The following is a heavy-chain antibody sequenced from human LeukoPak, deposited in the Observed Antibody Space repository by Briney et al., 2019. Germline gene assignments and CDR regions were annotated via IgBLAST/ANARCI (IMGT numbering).Heavy chain of an antibody. J-gene: IGHJ4*02. D-gene: IGHD1-26*01. CDR3: ARTRDLGPDY. CDR2: TYYRSKWCY. Sequence: SQTLSLTCVISGDSVSSNSAAWNWIRQSPSRGLEWLGRTYYRSKWCYHYAVSMKSRITVNPDTSKNQFSLQLNSVTPEDTAVYYCARTRDLGPDYWAREPWSPSPQ. CDR1: GDSVSSNSAA. V-gene: IGHV6-1*01.